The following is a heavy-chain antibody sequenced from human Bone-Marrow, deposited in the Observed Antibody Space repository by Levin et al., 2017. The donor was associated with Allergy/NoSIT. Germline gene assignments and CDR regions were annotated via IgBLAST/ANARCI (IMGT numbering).Heavy chain of an antibody. J-gene: IGHJ4*02. CDR2: IYPHDSDI. D-gene: IGHD3-9*01. CDR1: GYSFSSYW. CDR3: ARQGYDILTGYYEYYFDY. V-gene: IGHV5-51*01. Sequence: KVSCKGSGYSFSSYWIGWVRQMSGKGLEWMGIIYPHDSDIRYNPSFQGQVTISADKSISTAYLQCSSLKASDTAMYYCARQGYDILTGYYEYYFDYWGQGTLVAVSS.